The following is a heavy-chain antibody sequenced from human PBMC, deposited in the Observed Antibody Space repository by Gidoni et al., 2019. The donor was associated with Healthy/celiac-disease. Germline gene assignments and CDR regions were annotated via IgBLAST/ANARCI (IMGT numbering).Heavy chain of an antibody. CDR2: IFSNDEK. D-gene: IGHD3-3*01. CDR1: GFSLRTARLG. CDR3: ARITSSIFGVVSPQSHFDY. Sequence: QVTLKESGPVLVKPTETLTLTCTVSGFSLRTARLGVTWIRQPPGKALEWLAHIFSNDEKSYSTSLKSRLTISKDTSKSQVVLTMTNMDPVDTATYYCARITSSIFGVVSPQSHFDYWGQGTLVTVSS. J-gene: IGHJ4*02. V-gene: IGHV2-26*01.